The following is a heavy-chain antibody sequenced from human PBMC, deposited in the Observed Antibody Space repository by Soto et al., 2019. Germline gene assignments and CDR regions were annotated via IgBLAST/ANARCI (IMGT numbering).Heavy chain of an antibody. D-gene: IGHD3-22*01. CDR2: ISGSGGST. Sequence: GASLRLSCAASGFTFSSYAMSWVRQAPGKGLEWVSAISGSGGSTYYADSVKGRFTISRDNSKSTLYLLMNSLRAEDTAVYYCAKDPQYYYDSGGYYYFDYWGQGTLVTVSS. CDR1: GFTFSSYA. J-gene: IGHJ4*02. V-gene: IGHV3-23*01. CDR3: AKDPQYYYDSGGYYYFDY.